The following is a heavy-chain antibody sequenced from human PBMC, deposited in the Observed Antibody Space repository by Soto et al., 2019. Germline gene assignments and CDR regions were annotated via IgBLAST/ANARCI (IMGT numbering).Heavy chain of an antibody. CDR2: IYQSGST. J-gene: IGHJ6*02. D-gene: IGHD6-6*01. CDR3: ARDRSSSWFASYYYGMDV. Sequence: SETLSLTCAVSGYSIGSGYYWGWIRQPPGKGLEWIGSIYQSGSTYYNPSLKSRVTISVDTSKNHFSLKLSSVTAADTAVYYCARDRSSSWFASYYYGMDVWGQGTTVTVSS. CDR1: GYSIGSGYY. V-gene: IGHV4-38-2*02.